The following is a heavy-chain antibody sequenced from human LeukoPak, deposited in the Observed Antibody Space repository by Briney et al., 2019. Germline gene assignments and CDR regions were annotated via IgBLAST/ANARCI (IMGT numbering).Heavy chain of an antibody. CDR1: GFTFSYPW. CDR2: IKSKTDGGTT. J-gene: IGHJ4*02. D-gene: IGHD3-10*01. V-gene: IGHV3-15*01. Sequence: GGSLRLSCAASGFTFSYPWMSWVRRAPGKGLEWVGRIKSKTDGGTTDYAAPVKGRSTISRDDSKNTLYLEMNSLKTEDTAVYYCATDLWLGELLSDYWGQGTLVTVCS. CDR3: ATDLWLGELLSDY.